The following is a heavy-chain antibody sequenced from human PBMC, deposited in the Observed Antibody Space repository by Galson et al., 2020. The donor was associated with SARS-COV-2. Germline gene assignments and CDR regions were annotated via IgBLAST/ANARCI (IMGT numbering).Heavy chain of an antibody. J-gene: IGHJ4*02. Sequence: GESLKISCAASGFTFSSYGMHWVRQAPGKGLEWVAVISYDGSNKYYADSVKGRFTISRDNSKNTLYLQMNSLRAEDTAVYYCARDLTYYYYSSGPAYWGQGTLVTVSS. D-gene: IGHD3-22*01. V-gene: IGHV3-30*03. CDR3: ARDLTYYYYSSGPAY. CDR2: ISYDGSNK. CDR1: GFTFSSYG.